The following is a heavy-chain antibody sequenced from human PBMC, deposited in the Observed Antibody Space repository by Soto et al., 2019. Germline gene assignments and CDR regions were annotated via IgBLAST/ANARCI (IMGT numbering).Heavy chain of an antibody. J-gene: IGHJ4*02. CDR1: GASISNTGNY. Sequence: QVHLQESGPGLLKPSQTLSLTCTVSGASISNTGNYWGWIRQSPGKGLEWIGYIYPRGSTSYSPSLRSRLSISEDPSQNQFSLSLNSVTVADTAVYYCARGYYGSGSYFQAYYDYWGQGTLVTVSS. V-gene: IGHV4-31*03. D-gene: IGHD3-10*01. CDR2: IYPRGST. CDR3: ARGYYGSGSYFQAYYDY.